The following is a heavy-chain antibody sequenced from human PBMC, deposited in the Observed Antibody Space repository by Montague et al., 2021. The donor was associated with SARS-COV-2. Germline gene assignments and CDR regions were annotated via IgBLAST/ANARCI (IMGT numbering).Heavy chain of an antibody. CDR2: TYYRSKWYY. CDR1: GDSVSSNTAA. J-gene: IGHJ4*02. Sequence: CAISGDSVSSNTAAWNWIRQSPSRGLEWLGRTYYRSKWYYDYAVSVKSRMTISPDTSKNQFSLQLSSVTPEDRAVYCCARDPRYSLSWSFDYWGQGTPVTVSS. CDR3: ARDPRYSLSWSFDY. V-gene: IGHV6-1*01. D-gene: IGHD6-13*01.